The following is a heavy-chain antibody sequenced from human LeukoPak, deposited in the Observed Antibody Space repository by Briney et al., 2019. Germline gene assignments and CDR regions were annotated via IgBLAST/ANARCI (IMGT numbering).Heavy chain of an antibody. Sequence: ASVKVSCKASRYTFTGYHLHWVRQAPGQGLEWMGWINPNSGASNYAQKFQGRVTMTRDTSISTAYMELSRLRSDDTAVYYCARDLKATMVRGVRGTNWFDPWGQGTLVTVSS. V-gene: IGHV1-2*02. CDR1: RYTFTGYH. CDR2: INPNSGAS. CDR3: ARDLKATMVRGVRGTNWFDP. D-gene: IGHD3-10*01. J-gene: IGHJ5*02.